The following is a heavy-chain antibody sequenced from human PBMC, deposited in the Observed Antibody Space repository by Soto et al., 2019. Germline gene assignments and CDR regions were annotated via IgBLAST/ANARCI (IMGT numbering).Heavy chain of an antibody. D-gene: IGHD3-10*01. CDR2: INWNGGST. CDR1: GFTFDDYG. J-gene: IGHJ5*02. Sequence: EVQLVESGGGVVRPGGSLRLSCAASGFTFDDYGMSWVRQAPGKGLEWVSGINWNGGSTGYADSVKGRFTISRDNAKNSLYLQMNSLRAEDTALYHCARFGYGSGSYYSRSLRPPSNWFDPWGQGTLVTVSS. V-gene: IGHV3-20*01. CDR3: ARFGYGSGSYYSRSLRPPSNWFDP.